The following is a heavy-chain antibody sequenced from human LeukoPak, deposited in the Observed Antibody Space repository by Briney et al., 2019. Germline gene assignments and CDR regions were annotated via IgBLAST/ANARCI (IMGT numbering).Heavy chain of an antibody. CDR2: INWNGGST. CDR3: ARSGRYCSGGNCYSGAFDI. CDR1: GFTFDDYG. J-gene: IGHJ3*02. V-gene: IGHV3-20*01. Sequence: GGSLRLSCAASGFTFDDYGMSWVRQAPGKGLEWVSGINWNGGSTGYADSMKGRFTISRDNAKNSLYLQMNSLRAEDTALYHCARSGRYCSGGNCYSGAFDIWGQGTMVTVSS. D-gene: IGHD2-15*01.